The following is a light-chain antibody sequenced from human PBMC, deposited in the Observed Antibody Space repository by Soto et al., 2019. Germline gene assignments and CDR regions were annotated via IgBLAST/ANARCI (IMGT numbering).Light chain of an antibody. V-gene: IGKV3-15*01. CDR1: QSVSSN. CDR3: QQYNNWPRT. J-gene: IGKJ1*01. CDR2: GAS. Sequence: EIVMTQSPATLSVSPVDRATLSCRASQSVSSNLAWYQQTPGQAPRLLIYGASTRATGIPARFSGSGSGTEFTLTISSLQSEDFAVYYCQQYNNWPRTFGQGTKVDI.